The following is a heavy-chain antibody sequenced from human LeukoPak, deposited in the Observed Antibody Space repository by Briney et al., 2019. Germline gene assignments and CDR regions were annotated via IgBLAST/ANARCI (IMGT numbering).Heavy chain of an antibody. J-gene: IGHJ4*02. CDR3: AGDMSGTYSFDY. Sequence: GGSLRLSCSASGFTLTWHVMHWVRQAPGKALEYVSFIHHNGDITSYADSVRGRFTVPRDNSKNTLFLELSSLRTDDTAVYYCAGDMSGTYSFDYWGQGTLVTVSS. CDR2: IHHNGDIT. D-gene: IGHD1-26*01. V-gene: IGHV3-64D*06. CDR1: GFTLTWHV.